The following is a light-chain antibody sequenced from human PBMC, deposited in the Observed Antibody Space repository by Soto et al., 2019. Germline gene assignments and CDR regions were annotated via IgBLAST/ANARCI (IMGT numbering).Light chain of an antibody. V-gene: IGLV2-14*01. CDR2: DVS. J-gene: IGLJ2*01. Sequence: QSALTQPASVSGSPGQSITTSCTGTSSDVGGYNYVSWYQQHPGKAPKLMIYDVSNRPSGVSNRFSGSKSGNTASLTISGLHAEDEADYYCSSYTSSILFGGGTKVTVL. CDR1: SSDVGGYNY. CDR3: SSYTSSIL.